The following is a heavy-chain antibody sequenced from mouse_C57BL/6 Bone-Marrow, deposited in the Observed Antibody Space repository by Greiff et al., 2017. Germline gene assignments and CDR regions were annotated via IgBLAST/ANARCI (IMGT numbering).Heavy chain of an antibody. CDR1: GFTFSDYG. Sequence: EVMLVESGGGLVQPGGSLKLSCAASGFTFSDYGMAWVRQALRKGPEWVAFISNLAYSIYYADTVTGGFTISRENAKNTLYLEMSSLRSEDTAMYYCARGFGFAYWGQGTLVTVSA. J-gene: IGHJ3*01. CDR3: ARGFGFAY. CDR2: ISNLAYSI. V-gene: IGHV5-15*01.